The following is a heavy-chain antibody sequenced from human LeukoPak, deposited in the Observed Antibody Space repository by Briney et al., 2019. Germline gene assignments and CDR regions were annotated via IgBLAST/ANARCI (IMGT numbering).Heavy chain of an antibody. CDR1: GFTFSSYA. V-gene: IGHV3-23*01. D-gene: IGHD4-17*01. Sequence: QPGGSLRLSCAASGFTFSSYAMSWVRHAPGKGLEWGSAISGSGGSTYYADSVKGRFTISRDNSKNTLYLQMNSLRAEDTALYYCAKDLGDYGDYSAFAIWGQGTMVTVSS. CDR2: ISGSGGST. CDR3: AKDLGDYGDYSAFAI. J-gene: IGHJ3*02.